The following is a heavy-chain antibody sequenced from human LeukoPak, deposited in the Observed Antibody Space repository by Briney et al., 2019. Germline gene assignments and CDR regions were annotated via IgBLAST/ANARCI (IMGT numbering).Heavy chain of an antibody. Sequence: SCKASGGTFSSYAISWVRQAPGKGLEWVSAISGSGGSTYYADSVKGRFTISRDNSKNTLYLQMNSLRAEDTAVYYCAKDLSPYGDYGDYWGQGTLVTVSS. CDR2: ISGSGGST. V-gene: IGHV3-23*01. D-gene: IGHD4-17*01. J-gene: IGHJ4*02. CDR3: AKDLSPYGDYGDY. CDR1: GGTFSSYA.